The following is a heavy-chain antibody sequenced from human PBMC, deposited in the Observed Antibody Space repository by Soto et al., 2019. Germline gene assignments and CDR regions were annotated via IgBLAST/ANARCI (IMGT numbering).Heavy chain of an antibody. Sequence: GGSLRLSCAASGFTFSSYGMHWVRQAPGKGLEWVAVIWYDGSNKYYADSVKGRFTISRDNSKNTLYLQMNSLRAEDTAVYYCARDHFGRKTYYFDYWGQGTLVTVSS. V-gene: IGHV3-33*01. CDR3: ARDHFGRKTYYFDY. D-gene: IGHD3-16*01. CDR1: GFTFSSYG. J-gene: IGHJ4*02. CDR2: IWYDGSNK.